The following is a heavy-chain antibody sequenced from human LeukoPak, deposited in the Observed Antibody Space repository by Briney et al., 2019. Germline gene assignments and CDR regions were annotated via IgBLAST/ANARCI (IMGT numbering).Heavy chain of an antibody. CDR1: GGTFSSYA. Sequence: SVTVSCKASGGTFSSYAISWVRQAPGQGLEWMGGIIPIFGTANYAQKFQGRVTITADESTSTAYMELSSLRSEDTAVYYCARRGEYDYVWGSYRFNWFDPWGQGTLVTVSS. J-gene: IGHJ5*02. V-gene: IGHV1-69*13. CDR2: IIPIFGTA. D-gene: IGHD3-16*02. CDR3: ARRGEYDYVWGSYRFNWFDP.